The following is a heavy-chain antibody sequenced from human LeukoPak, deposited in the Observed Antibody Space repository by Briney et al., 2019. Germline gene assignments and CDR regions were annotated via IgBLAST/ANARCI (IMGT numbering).Heavy chain of an antibody. D-gene: IGHD1-26*01. CDR3: AKGHSGSPSHYFDY. J-gene: IGHJ4*02. V-gene: IGHV3-23*01. CDR2: ISGSGGST. CDR1: GFTFSNNW. Sequence: GGSLRLSCAGSGFTFSNNWMSWVRQAPGKGLEWVSAISGSGGSTYYADSVKGRFTISRDNSKNTLYLQMNSLRAEDTAVYYCAKGHSGSPSHYFDYWGQGTLVTVSS.